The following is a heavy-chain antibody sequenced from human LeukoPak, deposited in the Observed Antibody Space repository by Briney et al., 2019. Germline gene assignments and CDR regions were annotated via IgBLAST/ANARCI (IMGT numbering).Heavy chain of an antibody. CDR3: AKDKRMITPYDAFDI. J-gene: IGHJ3*02. V-gene: IGHV3-9*01. D-gene: IGHD3-16*01. CDR1: GFTFDDYA. Sequence: PGGSLRLSCAASGFTFDDYAMHWVRQAPGKGLEWVSGIRWNSGSIGYADSVKGRFTISRDNAKNSLYLQMNSLRAEDTALYYCAKDKRMITPYDAFDIWGQGKMVTVSS. CDR2: IRWNSGSI.